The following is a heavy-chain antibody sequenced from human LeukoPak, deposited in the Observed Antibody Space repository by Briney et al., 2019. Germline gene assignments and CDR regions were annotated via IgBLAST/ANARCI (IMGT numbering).Heavy chain of an antibody. D-gene: IGHD2-15*01. Sequence: SETLSLTCIVPGGSISSYYWSWIRQPPGKGLEWIGYIYYTGSTNYNPSLKSRVTISVDTSKNHFSLKLTSVTAADTAVYYCARGGWSLDYWGQGTLVTVSS. CDR2: IYYTGST. CDR3: ARGGWSLDY. CDR1: GGSISSYY. V-gene: IGHV4-59*01. J-gene: IGHJ4*02.